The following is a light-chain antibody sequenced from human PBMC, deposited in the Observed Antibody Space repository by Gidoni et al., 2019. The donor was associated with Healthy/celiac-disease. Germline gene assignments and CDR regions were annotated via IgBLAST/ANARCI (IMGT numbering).Light chain of an antibody. Sequence: EILFTQSPATLSLSPGERATLPCRASQSVSSYLAWYQQKPGQAPKLLIYDASSWATGIPPRFSGSGSGTDFTLTISSLEPEDFAVYYCQQRNSRPRTFGQGTKVEIK. V-gene: IGKV3-11*01. CDR2: DAS. CDR3: QQRNSRPRT. J-gene: IGKJ1*01. CDR1: QSVSSY.